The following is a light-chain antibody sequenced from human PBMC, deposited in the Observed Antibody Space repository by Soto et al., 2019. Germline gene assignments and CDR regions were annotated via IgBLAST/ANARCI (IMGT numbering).Light chain of an antibody. J-gene: IGLJ1*01. V-gene: IGLV2-8*01. Sequence: QPLLTQPPSASGSPGQSVTICCTGASSDVGGYNYVSWYQQHPGKVPKLMIYEVTKRPSGVPDRFSGSKSGDTASLTVSGLQAEDEADYYCSSYAGSNNYVFGTGTKVTVL. CDR1: SSDVGGYNY. CDR2: EVT. CDR3: SSYAGSNNYV.